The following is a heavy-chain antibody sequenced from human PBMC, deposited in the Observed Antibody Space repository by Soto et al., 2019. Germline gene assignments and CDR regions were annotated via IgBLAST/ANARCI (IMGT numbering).Heavy chain of an antibody. Sequence: QVQLVQSGAEVTKPGASVKVSCKASGYIFTNHYIHWVRQAPGQGLEWMGIINPSGGSTNYLQKFQARITMTRDTSTSTVYTELRSLRSEDTAVYFFARADYYDSSGFYYDCWGQGTLVTVSS. CDR3: ARADYYDSSGFYYDC. J-gene: IGHJ4*02. V-gene: IGHV1-46*01. D-gene: IGHD3-22*01. CDR1: GYIFTNHY. CDR2: INPSGGST.